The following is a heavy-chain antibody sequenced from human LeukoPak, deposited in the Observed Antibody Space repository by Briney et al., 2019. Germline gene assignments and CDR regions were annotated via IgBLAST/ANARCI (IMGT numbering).Heavy chain of an antibody. CDR3: ARGWLQSGFDS. D-gene: IGHD5-24*01. CDR1: GGSFSGYY. Sequence: PSETLSLTRAVYGGSFSGYYWSWIRQPPGKGLEWIGEINHSGSTNYNPSLKSRVTISVDTSKNQFSLQLNSVTPEDTAVYYCARGWLQSGFDSWGQGTLVTVSS. J-gene: IGHJ4*02. CDR2: INHSGST. V-gene: IGHV4-34*01.